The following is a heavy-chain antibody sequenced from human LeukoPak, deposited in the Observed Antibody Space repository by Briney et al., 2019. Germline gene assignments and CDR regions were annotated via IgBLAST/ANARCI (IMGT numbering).Heavy chain of an antibody. CDR2: ISYDGSNK. D-gene: IGHD3-10*01. Sequence: GGSLRLSCAASGFTFSSYAMSWVRHAPGKGLEWVAVISYDGSNKYYADSVKGRFTISRDNSKNTLYLQMNSLRAEDTAVYYCAREGITMVRGVTYFDYWGQGTLVTVSS. V-gene: IGHV3-30-3*01. J-gene: IGHJ4*02. CDR3: AREGITMVRGVTYFDY. CDR1: GFTFSSYA.